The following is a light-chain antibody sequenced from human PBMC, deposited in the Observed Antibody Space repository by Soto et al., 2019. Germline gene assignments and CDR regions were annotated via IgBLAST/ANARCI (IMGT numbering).Light chain of an antibody. CDR1: QILLHSNGYNY. CDR3: MQALQTPR. J-gene: IGKJ1*01. Sequence: DMVMTQSPLSLSFTPGEPAAISCMSSQILLHSNGYNYLDWYLQKPGQSPQILIYVGSNRASGVPDRFSGSGSGTDFTLKISRVEAEDVGVYYCMQALQTPRFGQGTKVDIK. V-gene: IGKV2-28*01. CDR2: VGS.